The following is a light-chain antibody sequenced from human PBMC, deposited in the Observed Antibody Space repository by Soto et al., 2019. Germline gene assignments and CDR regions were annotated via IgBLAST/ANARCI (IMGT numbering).Light chain of an antibody. Sequence: QSVLTQPPSASVAPGQRVTISCSGSSSNIAKNYVYWYQQLSGAAPKLLIYKNDQRPSGVPDRFSGSKSGTSAFLAISGLRSEDEADYYCSSWDDRLATLVFGGGTKVTVL. CDR3: SSWDDRLATLV. CDR1: SSNIAKNY. V-gene: IGLV1-47*01. J-gene: IGLJ2*01. CDR2: KND.